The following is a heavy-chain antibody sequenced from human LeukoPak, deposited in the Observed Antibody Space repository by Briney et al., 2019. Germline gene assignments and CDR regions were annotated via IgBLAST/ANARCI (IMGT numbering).Heavy chain of an antibody. D-gene: IGHD3-22*01. CDR3: ARPQSSSGYYWPFDD. CDR1: GFTFSSYA. J-gene: IGHJ4*02. CDR2: ISPSSGT. Sequence: GGSLRLSCAASGFTFSSYAWGWVRQAPGKGLEWVSAISPSSGTFYADSVKGRFTISRDNSKNTLYLQMNSLRAEDTAVYYCARPQSSSGYYWPFDDWGQGTLVTVSS. V-gene: IGHV3-23*01.